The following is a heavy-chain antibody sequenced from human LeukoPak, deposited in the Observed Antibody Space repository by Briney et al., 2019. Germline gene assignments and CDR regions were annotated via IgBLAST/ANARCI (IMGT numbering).Heavy chain of an antibody. Sequence: GGSLRLSCAASGFTFSDYYMSWIRQAPGKGLEWLAFISPSGGAIYYADSVKGRFTISRDNVKNSLYLQMNSLRAEDTAVYYCATYNWNYDYYYMDVWGKGTTVTVSS. CDR3: ATYNWNYDYYYMDV. J-gene: IGHJ6*03. CDR2: ISPSGGAI. D-gene: IGHD1-20*01. CDR1: GFTFSDYY. V-gene: IGHV3-11*04.